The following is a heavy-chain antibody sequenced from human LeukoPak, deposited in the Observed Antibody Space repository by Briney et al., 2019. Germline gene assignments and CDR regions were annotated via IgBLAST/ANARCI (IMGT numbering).Heavy chain of an antibody. D-gene: IGHD2-2*01. CDR3: ARGCRVVPGVHNVGMTSYYNGMDV. Sequence: GASVKVSCKPSGYTLTSYYMHWVRQAPGQGLEWMGIINPSGGDTSYAQKFQGRVTTTSDPSTSTVYMEVVSLRPEDTAVYYCARGCRVVPGVHNVGMTSYYNGMDVWGQGTTVTVSS. J-gene: IGHJ6*02. V-gene: IGHV1-46*01. CDR1: GYTLTSYY. CDR2: INPSGGDT.